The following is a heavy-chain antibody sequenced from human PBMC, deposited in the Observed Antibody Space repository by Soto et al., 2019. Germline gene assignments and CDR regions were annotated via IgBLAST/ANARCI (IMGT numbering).Heavy chain of an antibody. CDR1: GYTFTIYG. J-gene: IGHJ4*02. V-gene: IGHV1-18*01. CDR3: ARERIAAAVDY. Sequence: GASVQVSCKASGYTFTIYGISWVRQAPGQGMEWRGWISAYNGNTNYAQKLQGRVSMTTDTSTSTAYMELRSLRSDVTAVYYCARERIAAAVDYWGQGTLVTVSS. D-gene: IGHD6-13*01. CDR2: ISAYNGNT.